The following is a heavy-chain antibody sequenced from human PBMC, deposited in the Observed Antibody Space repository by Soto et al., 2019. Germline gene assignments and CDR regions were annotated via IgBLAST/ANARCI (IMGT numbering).Heavy chain of an antibody. Sequence: EVHLLESGGGLVQPGESQRLSCVAYGFNFGSCDMVWFRQPPGKGREWVSAISVSGATYYGDSVKGRFTISRDNSKNTLAVQIDSLRVEDTATYYGAKGGTATIRVGFDCWGRGMVVTVSS. J-gene: IGHJ4*02. V-gene: IGHV3-23*01. CDR2: ISVSGAT. D-gene: IGHD1-1*01. CDR1: GFNFGSCD. CDR3: AKGGTATIRVGFDC.